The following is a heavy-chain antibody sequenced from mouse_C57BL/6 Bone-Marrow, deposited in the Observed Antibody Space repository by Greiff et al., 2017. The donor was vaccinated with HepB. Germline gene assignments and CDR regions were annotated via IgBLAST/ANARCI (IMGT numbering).Heavy chain of an antibody. CDR1: GYSITSDY. Sequence: EVKLMESGPGLAKPSQTLSLTCSVTGYSITSDYWNWIRKFPGNKLEYMGYISYSGSTYYNPSLKSRISITRDTSKNQYYLQCNSVTTEDTATYSCARGRATMAPYYFDYWGQGTTLTVSS. CDR3: ARGRATMAPYYFDY. D-gene: IGHD2-1*01. V-gene: IGHV3-8*01. CDR2: ISYSGST. J-gene: IGHJ2*01.